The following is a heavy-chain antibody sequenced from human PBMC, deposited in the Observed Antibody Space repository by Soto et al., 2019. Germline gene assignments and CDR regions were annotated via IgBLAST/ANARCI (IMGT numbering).Heavy chain of an antibody. CDR1: GGSISSGGYY. J-gene: IGHJ6*02. Sequence: QVQLQESGPGLVKPSQTLSLTCTVSGGSISSGGYYWSWIRQHPGKGLEWIGYIYYSGSTYYNPSLKSRVTISVDTSKNPFSLKLSSVTAADTAVYYCARDGVGVDYYYGMDVWGQGTTVTVSS. V-gene: IGHV4-31*03. CDR2: IYYSGST. CDR3: ARDGVGVDYYYGMDV. D-gene: IGHD2-21*01.